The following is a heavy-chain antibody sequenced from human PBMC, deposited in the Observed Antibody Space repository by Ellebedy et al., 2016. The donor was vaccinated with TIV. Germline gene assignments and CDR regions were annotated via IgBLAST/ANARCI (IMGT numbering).Heavy chain of an antibody. Sequence: AASVKISCKASGYTFTTYGINWVRQAPGQGLEWMGWISTYNGNTNYAQNLQGRVTMTRDTSTNTAYMELRSLRSDDTAVYSCARDLRVMVRGIMTDWFDPWGQGTLVTVSS. V-gene: IGHV1-18*01. CDR3: ARDLRVMVRGIMTDWFDP. D-gene: IGHD3-10*01. J-gene: IGHJ5*02. CDR2: ISTYNGNT. CDR1: GYTFTTYG.